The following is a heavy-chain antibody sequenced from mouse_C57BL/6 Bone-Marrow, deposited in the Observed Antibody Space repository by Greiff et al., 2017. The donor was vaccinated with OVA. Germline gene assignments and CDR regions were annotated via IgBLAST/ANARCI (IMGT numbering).Heavy chain of an antibody. Sequence: EVNVVESGGDLVKPGGSLKLSCAASGFTFSSSGMSWVRQTPDKRLEWVATISSGGSYTYYPDSVKGRFTISRDNAKNTLYLQMSSLKSEDTAMYYCARHNGYYIDYWGQGTTLTVSS. V-gene: IGHV5-6*01. D-gene: IGHD2-2*01. CDR2: ISSGGSYT. CDR1: GFTFSSSG. J-gene: IGHJ2*01. CDR3: ARHNGYYIDY.